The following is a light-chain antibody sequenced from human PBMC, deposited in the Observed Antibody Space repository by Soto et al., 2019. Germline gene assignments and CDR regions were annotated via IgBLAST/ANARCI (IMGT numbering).Light chain of an antibody. V-gene: IGKV2-28*01. CDR3: MQALNTPCT. CDR2: LGS. CDR1: QSLLHSNGYNY. J-gene: IGKJ1*01. Sequence: DIVMTHSPLSLPVTPGEPASISCRSSQSLLHSNGYNYLDWYLQKPGQSPQLLIYLGSNRASGVPDRFSGSGSGKDFTLEISRVEAEDVRVYYCMQALNTPCTFGHGTKVEIX.